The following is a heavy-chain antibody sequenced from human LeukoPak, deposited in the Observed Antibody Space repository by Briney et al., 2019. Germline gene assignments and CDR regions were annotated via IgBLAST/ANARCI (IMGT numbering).Heavy chain of an antibody. V-gene: IGHV1-46*01. CDR2: INPSGGST. CDR1: GYTFTSYY. CDR3: ARDLFRYYYDSGPLQDP. J-gene: IGHJ5*02. D-gene: IGHD3-22*01. Sequence: GASVKVSCKASGYTFTSYYMHWVRQAPGQGLEWMGIINPSGGSTSYAQKFQGRVTMTRDMSTSTVYMELSSLRSEDTAVYYCARDLFRYYYDSGPLQDPWGQGTLVTVSS.